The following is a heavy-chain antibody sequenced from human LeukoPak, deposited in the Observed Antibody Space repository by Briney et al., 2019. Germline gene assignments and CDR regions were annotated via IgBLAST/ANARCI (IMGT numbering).Heavy chain of an antibody. J-gene: IGHJ3*02. V-gene: IGHV3-7*04. CDR2: INQGGRQK. D-gene: IGHD6-19*01. CDR1: GFTFSDSA. Sequence: PGGSLRLSCAASGFTFSDSAMSWVRQAPGKGLEWVANINQGGRQKNYVDSVKGRFTISRDNAKNSLYLEMNSLRSEDTAVYYCARDQEQLNMWGQGTMVTVSS. CDR3: ARDQEQLNM.